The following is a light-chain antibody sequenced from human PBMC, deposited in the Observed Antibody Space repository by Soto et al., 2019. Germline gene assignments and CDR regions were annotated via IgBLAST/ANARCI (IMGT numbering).Light chain of an antibody. CDR2: DAS. J-gene: IGKJ2*01. V-gene: IGKV3-11*01. CDR3: QQRSNWPPGAT. CDR1: QSVSSY. Sequence: EIVLTQSPATLSLSPGERATLSCRASQSVSSYLAWSQQKPGQAPRLLIYDASNRATGIPARFSGSGSGTDFTLTISSLEPEDVAVYYCQQRSNWPPGATFGQGTKLEIK.